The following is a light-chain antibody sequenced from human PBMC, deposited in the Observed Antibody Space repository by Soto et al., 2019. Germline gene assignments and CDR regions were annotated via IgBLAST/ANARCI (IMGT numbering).Light chain of an antibody. Sequence: IVLTQSPGTLSMSPGKRATLSCRASETVAGNYLAWYQQRPGQAPRLLVYGASIRASGTPDRFSGSGYDTDFTLTISGLEPEDSAVYYCQQYANSPKFTFGPGTKVEMK. J-gene: IGKJ3*01. CDR1: ETVAGNY. V-gene: IGKV3-20*01. CDR3: QQYANSPKFT. CDR2: GAS.